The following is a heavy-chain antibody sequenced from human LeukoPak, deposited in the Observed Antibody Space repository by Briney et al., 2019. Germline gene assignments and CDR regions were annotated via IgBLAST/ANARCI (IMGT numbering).Heavy chain of an antibody. CDR3: AREYLNGFDI. V-gene: IGHV3-11*04. Sequence: PGGSLRLSCAASGFTFSNFYMSWLRQAPGKGLEWVSYITSSGSTIDYAESVKGRFTISRDNAKNSLYLQMSSLSAEDTAVYYCAREYLNGFDIWGQGTMVTVSS. J-gene: IGHJ3*02. CDR2: ITSSGSTI. CDR1: GFTFSNFY. D-gene: IGHD2-2*02.